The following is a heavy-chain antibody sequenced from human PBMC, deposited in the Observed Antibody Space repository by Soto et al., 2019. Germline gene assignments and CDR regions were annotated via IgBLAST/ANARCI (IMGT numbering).Heavy chain of an antibody. J-gene: IGHJ4*02. V-gene: IGHV3-48*02. Sequence: GGSLRLSCAASGFTFSSYSMNWVRQAPGKGLEWVSYISSSSSTIYYADSVKGRFTISRDNAKNSLYLQMNSLRDEDTAVYYCATAFVFSRWLPDYWGQGTLVTVSX. D-gene: IGHD5-12*01. CDR2: ISSSSSTI. CDR3: ATAFVFSRWLPDY. CDR1: GFTFSSYS.